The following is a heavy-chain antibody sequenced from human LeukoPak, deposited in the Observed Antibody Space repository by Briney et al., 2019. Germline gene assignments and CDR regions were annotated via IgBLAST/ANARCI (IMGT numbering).Heavy chain of an antibody. CDR2: IFHDGSNK. CDR3: AREWFGEFSGRRAFDH. V-gene: IGHV3-33*01. CDR1: GFTFTAYG. D-gene: IGHD3-10*01. Sequence: GRSLRLTCAASGFTFTAYGMHWVRQAPGKGLEWVAVIFHDGSNKYYADSVKGRSTISRDDSKNTLYLQMNSLRAEDTAVYYCAREWFGEFSGRRAFDHWGQGTLVTVSS. J-gene: IGHJ4*02.